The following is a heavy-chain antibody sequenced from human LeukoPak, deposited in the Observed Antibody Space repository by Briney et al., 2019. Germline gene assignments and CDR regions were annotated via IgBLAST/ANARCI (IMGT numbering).Heavy chain of an antibody. V-gene: IGHV3-7*03. J-gene: IGHJ3*02. Sequence: GGSLRFSCAASGFTFSNYWMSWVRQAPGKGLEWVANIKQDGSEKYYVDSVKGRFTISRDNAKNSLYLQMNSLRAEDTAVYYCARGGLDAFDIWGQGTMVTVSS. CDR3: ARGGLDAFDI. CDR2: IKQDGSEK. CDR1: GFTFSNYW.